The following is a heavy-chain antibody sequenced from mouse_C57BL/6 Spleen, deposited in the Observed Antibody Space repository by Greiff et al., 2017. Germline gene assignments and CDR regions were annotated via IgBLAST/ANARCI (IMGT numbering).Heavy chain of an antibody. CDR2: IYPRDGST. D-gene: IGHD2-5*01. CDR1: GYTFTSYD. Sequence: VQLQQSGPELVKPGASVKLSCKASGYTFTSYDLNWVKQRPGQGLEWIGWIYPRDGSTKYNEKFKGKATLTVDTSSSTAYMELHSLTSEDSAVYFCARGYYSNYGGFAYWGQGTLVTVSA. J-gene: IGHJ3*01. CDR3: ARGYYSNYGGFAY. V-gene: IGHV1-85*01.